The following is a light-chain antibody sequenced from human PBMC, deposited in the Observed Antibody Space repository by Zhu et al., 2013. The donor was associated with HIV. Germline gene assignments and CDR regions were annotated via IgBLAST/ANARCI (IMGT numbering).Light chain of an antibody. Sequence: EIVMTQSPATLSVSPGERVTLSCRASQSVDSLLAWYQQKPGQAPRLLIYGAFTRATGIPARFSGSGSGTEFTLTISSLQSEDFAVYYCQQYNNWPRTFGQGTKVEIK. CDR1: QSVDSL. CDR3: QQYNNWPRT. J-gene: IGKJ1*01. V-gene: IGKV3-15*01. CDR2: GAF.